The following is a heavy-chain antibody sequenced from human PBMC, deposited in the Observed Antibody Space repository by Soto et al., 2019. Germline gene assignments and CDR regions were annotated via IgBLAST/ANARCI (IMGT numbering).Heavy chain of an antibody. D-gene: IGHD3-22*01. Sequence: GGSLRLSCAASGLTFNTYAMNWVRQAPGKGLEWVSTINGNGDSTYYADSVKGRFTISRDNSKNTLYLQMNTLRAEDTAIYYCARSPIYYDSRAYYLDRSVSYFDYWGQGTLVTVSS. V-gene: IGHV3-23*01. CDR2: INGNGDST. CDR3: ARSPIYYDSRAYYLDRSVSYFDY. CDR1: GLTFNTYA. J-gene: IGHJ4*02.